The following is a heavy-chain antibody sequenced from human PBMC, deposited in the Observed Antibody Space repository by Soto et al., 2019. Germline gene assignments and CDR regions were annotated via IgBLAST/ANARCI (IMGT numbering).Heavy chain of an antibody. CDR1: GFPFRSYG. CDR2: IWNDGSDA. Sequence: PGGSLRLSCEGSGFPFRSYGIQWVRQAPGKGLEWLELIWNDGSDAYYADSVKGRFTISRDNSKNTVFLQVSNLRAEDTAVYFCARDQTDSGGYSDSWGQGTLVTVSS. J-gene: IGHJ4*02. V-gene: IGHV3-33*01. D-gene: IGHD2-15*01. CDR3: ARDQTDSGGYSDS.